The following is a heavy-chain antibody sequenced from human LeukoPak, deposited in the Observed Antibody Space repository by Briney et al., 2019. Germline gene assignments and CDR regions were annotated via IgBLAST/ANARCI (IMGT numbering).Heavy chain of an antibody. V-gene: IGHV3-7*01. J-gene: IGHJ4*02. D-gene: IGHD6-19*01. CDR3: ARTVAGHPHDYFDS. CDR1: GFTFSDYW. CDR2: MNEDGSRK. Sequence: PGGSLRLSCAASGFTFSDYWMSWVRQAPGKGPERVAHMNEDGSRKYFVDSVKGRFSISRDNTENSLYLHMSSLRAEDTAVYYCARTVAGHPHDYFDSWGQGSLVTVSS.